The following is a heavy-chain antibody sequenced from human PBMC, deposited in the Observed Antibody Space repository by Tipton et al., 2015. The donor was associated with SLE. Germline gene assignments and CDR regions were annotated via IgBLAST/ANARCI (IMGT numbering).Heavy chain of an antibody. D-gene: IGHD5-24*01. Sequence: SLRLSCAASGFSLEDYGMHWVRQGPGKGLEWVSGIGWNSGWTYYADSVKGRFTVSRDNAKNSLYLQMNSLRVEDTALYHCTRWDAFDIWGQGTMVTVSS. V-gene: IGHV3-9*01. CDR1: GFSLEDYG. J-gene: IGHJ3*02. CDR3: TRWDAFDI. CDR2: IGWNSGWT.